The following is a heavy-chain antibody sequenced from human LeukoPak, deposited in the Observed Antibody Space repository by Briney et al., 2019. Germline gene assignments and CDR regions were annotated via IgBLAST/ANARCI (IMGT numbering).Heavy chain of an antibody. CDR2: IYYSGST. CDR1: GGSISSYY. J-gene: IGHJ4*02. CDR3: ARADTAMAEPFDY. V-gene: IGHV4-59*01. D-gene: IGHD5-18*01. Sequence: PSETLSLTCTVSGGSISSYYWSWIRQPPGKGLEWIGYIYYSGSTNYNPSLKSRVTISVDTSKNQLSLKLSSVTAADTAVYYCARADTAMAEPFDYWGQGTLVTVSS.